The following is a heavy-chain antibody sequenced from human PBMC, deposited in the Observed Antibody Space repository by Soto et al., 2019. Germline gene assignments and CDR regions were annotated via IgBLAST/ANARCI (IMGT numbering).Heavy chain of an antibody. CDR3: ASMAERGIAVAGPPVDY. CDR1: GYTFTGYY. Sequence: ASVKVSCKASGYTFTGYYMHWVRQAPGQGLEWMGWINPNSGGTNYAQKFQGRVTMTRDTSISTAYMELSRLRSDDTAGYYCASMAERGIAVAGPPVDYWGQGTLVTVSS. J-gene: IGHJ4*02. CDR2: INPNSGGT. V-gene: IGHV1-2*02. D-gene: IGHD6-19*01.